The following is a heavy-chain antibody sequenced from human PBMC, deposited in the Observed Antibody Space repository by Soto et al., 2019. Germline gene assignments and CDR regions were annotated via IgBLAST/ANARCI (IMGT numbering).Heavy chain of an antibody. CDR1: GFSISSYY. D-gene: IGHD6-19*01. V-gene: IGHV4-59*01. Sequence: PSETLSLTCTVSGFSISSYYWIWIRQPPGKGLEWIGYIYYSGSTNYNPSLKSRVTISVDTSKNQFSLKLSSVTAADTAVYYCARDYSSGWFGPWFDPWGQGTLVTVSS. J-gene: IGHJ5*02. CDR2: IYYSGST. CDR3: ARDYSSGWFGPWFDP.